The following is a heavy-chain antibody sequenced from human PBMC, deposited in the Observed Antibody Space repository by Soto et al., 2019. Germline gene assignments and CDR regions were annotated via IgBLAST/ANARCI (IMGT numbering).Heavy chain of an antibody. V-gene: IGHV3-7*03. CDR2: INPDGSAQ. CDR3: VGPNLEVTGNVAFDI. CDR1: GFTFSRYW. Sequence: EVQLVESGGGLVQPGGSLRLSCAASGFTFSRYWMTWVRQAPGNGLEWVANINPDGSAQTYVHSVKGRFTISRDNARDSLHLQMNSLRAEDTAIYYCVGPNLEVTGNVAFDIWGQGTMVTVSA. D-gene: IGHD2-21*02. J-gene: IGHJ3*02.